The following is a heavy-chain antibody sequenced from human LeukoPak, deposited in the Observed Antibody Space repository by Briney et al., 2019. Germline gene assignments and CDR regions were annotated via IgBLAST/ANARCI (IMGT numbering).Heavy chain of an antibody. Sequence: PSETLSLTCTVSGGSISSSSYYWGWIRQPPGKGLEWIGSIYYSGSTYYNPSLKSRVTISVDTSKNQFSLKLSSVTAADTAVYYCARIAVPAAFDIWGQGTMVTVSS. D-gene: IGHD6-19*01. CDR3: ARIAVPAAFDI. CDR2: IYYSGST. V-gene: IGHV4-39*07. J-gene: IGHJ3*02. CDR1: GGSISSSSYY.